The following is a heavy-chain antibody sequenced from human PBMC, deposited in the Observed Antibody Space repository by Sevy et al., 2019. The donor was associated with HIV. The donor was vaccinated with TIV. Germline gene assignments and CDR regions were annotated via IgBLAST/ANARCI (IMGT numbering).Heavy chain of an antibody. CDR1: GFTFSSYS. Sequence: GGSLRLSCAASGFTFSSYSMNWVRQAPGKGLEWVSSISSSSSYIYYADSVKGRITSSRDNAKNSLYLQMNSLRAEDTAVYYCARDRRDIVVVPAPYYYYGMDVWGQGTTVTVSS. J-gene: IGHJ6*02. CDR2: ISSSSSYI. V-gene: IGHV3-21*01. D-gene: IGHD2-2*01. CDR3: ARDRRDIVVVPAPYYYYGMDV.